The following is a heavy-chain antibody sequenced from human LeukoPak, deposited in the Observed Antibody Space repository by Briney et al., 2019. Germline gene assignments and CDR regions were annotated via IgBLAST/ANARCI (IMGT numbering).Heavy chain of an antibody. J-gene: IGHJ4*02. Sequence: SETLSLTCTVFGGSISSSSYYWAWIRQLPGKGLEWIGSIYYSGSTFYDPSLKSRVTISVDTSKNQFSLKLSSVTAADTAVYYCARSYDGRGYAAYWGQGTLVTVSS. V-gene: IGHV4-39*01. CDR2: IYYSGST. D-gene: IGHD3-22*01. CDR1: GGSISSSSYY. CDR3: ARSYDGRGYAAY.